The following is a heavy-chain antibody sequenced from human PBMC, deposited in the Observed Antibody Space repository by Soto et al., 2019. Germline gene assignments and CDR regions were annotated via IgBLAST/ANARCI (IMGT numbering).Heavy chain of an antibody. J-gene: IGHJ6*02. Sequence: QVQLVESGGGLVKPGGSLRLSCAASRFTFSDYYMSWIRQAPGKGLEWVAYISTRSSYTNYADSVRGRFTISRDNAKNSVYLQMNSLRAEDTAVYFCARDQGHSSSSTCGMDVWGQGTTVTVSS. CDR1: RFTFSDYY. CDR3: ARDQGHSSSSTCGMDV. V-gene: IGHV3-11*06. D-gene: IGHD6-6*01. CDR2: ISTRSSYT.